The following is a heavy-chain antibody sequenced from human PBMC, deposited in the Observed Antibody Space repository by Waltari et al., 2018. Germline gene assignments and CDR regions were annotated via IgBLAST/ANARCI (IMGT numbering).Heavy chain of an antibody. CDR3: ARHPGYLHPGRSYFTYYYYGMDV. D-gene: IGHD3-9*01. J-gene: IGHJ6*02. V-gene: IGHV4-4*02. Sequence: VQLQESGPGLVKPSGTLSLRCAVSGGSMRRRNWWSWVRQPPGKGLEWIVEIYHSGSTHYTPSLKSRVTISVDTSKNQFSRKLRSVTASATALYYCARHPGYLHPGRSYFTYYYYGMDVCPYGTTLTFSS. CDR2: IYHSGST. CDR1: GGSMRRRNW.